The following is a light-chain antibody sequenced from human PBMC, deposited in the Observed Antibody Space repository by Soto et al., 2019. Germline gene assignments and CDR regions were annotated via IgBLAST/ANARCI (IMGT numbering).Light chain of an antibody. CDR1: QSISSW. J-gene: IGKJ1*01. CDR3: QQYNRYFPT. CDR2: DAS. Sequence: DLQMTQSPXPLSASVGDRVTITCRASQSISSWLAWYQQKPGKAPKLPIYDASSLESGVPSRFSGSGSGTEFTLTINSRQPADFATYYCQQYNRYFPTFGQGTKVDIK. V-gene: IGKV1-5*01.